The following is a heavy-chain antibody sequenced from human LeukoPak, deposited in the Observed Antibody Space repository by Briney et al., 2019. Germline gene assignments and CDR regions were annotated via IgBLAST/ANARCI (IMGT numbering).Heavy chain of an antibody. V-gene: IGHV1-2*02. J-gene: IGHJ4*02. CDR3: AREKGHYYDSSGYYRGYYFDY. CDR1: GYTFTGYY. Sequence: ASVKVSCKASGYTFTGYYMHWVRQAPGQGLEWMGWINPNSGGTSYAQKFQGRVTMTRDTSISTAYMELSRLRSDDTAVYYCAREKGHYYDSSGYYRGYYFDYWGQGTLVTVSS. D-gene: IGHD3-22*01. CDR2: INPNSGGT.